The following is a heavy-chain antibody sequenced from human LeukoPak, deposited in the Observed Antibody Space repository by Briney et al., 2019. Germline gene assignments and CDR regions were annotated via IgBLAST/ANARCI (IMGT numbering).Heavy chain of an antibody. J-gene: IGHJ4*02. CDR2: IWYDGSNK. V-gene: IGHV3-33*01. Sequence: GGSLRLSCAASGFTFSSYGMHWVRQAPGNGLEWVAVIWYDGSNKYYADSVKGRFTISRDNSKNTPYLQMNSLRAEDTAVYYCARDRQISYFDYWGQGTLVTVSS. CDR3: ARDRQISYFDY. D-gene: IGHD3-3*02. CDR1: GFTFSSYG.